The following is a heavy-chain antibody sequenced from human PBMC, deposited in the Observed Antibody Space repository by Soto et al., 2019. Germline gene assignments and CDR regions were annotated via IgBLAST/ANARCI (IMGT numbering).Heavy chain of an antibody. J-gene: IGHJ5*02. CDR3: ARAYGAGAFDV. CDR1: GYTFRSYD. CDR2: VNPNTGNT. Sequence: QVQLVQSGAEVKKPGASVKVSCTGSGYTFRSYDIHWVRQATGQGLEWRGWVNPNTGNTGYSQKFQGRVTMTRDMSKSSAYREVNSLTSEDTAIYYCARAYGAGAFDVWGQGTLVSVSS. V-gene: IGHV1-8*01. D-gene: IGHD3-10*01.